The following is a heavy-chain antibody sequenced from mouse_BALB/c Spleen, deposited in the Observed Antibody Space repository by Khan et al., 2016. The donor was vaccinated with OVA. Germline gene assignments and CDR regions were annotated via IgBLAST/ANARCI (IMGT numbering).Heavy chain of an antibody. V-gene: IGHV3-2*02. CDR3: TRKDYYGNDPFPY. CDR2: INYSGNT. Sequence: EVQLVESGPGLVKPSQSLSLTCAVTGYSITSEYAWNLLRPLPGNKLEWMGYINYSGNTSFTPSLKSRFSITRDTSKNQLFLQLNSVTNEDTATYYCTRKDYYGNDPFPYWGQGTLVTVSA. D-gene: IGHD2-2*01. J-gene: IGHJ3*01. CDR1: GYSITSEYA.